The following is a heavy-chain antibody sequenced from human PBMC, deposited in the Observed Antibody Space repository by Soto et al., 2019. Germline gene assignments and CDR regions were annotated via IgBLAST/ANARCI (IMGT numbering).Heavy chain of an antibody. CDR1: GGSISSYY. D-gene: IGHD1-26*01. J-gene: IGHJ4*02. CDR3: ARAGRVGRPYYFDY. CDR2: IYYSGTT. V-gene: IGHV4-59*01. Sequence: SETLSLTCTVSGGSISSYYWSWIRQPPGKGLEWIGYIYYSGTTNYNPSLKSRVTISVDTSEKQFSLKMSSVTAADTAVYYCARAGRVGRPYYFDYWGQGTLVTVSS.